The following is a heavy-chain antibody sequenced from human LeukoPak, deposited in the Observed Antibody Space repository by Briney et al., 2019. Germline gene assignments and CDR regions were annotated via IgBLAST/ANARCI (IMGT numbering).Heavy chain of an antibody. CDR1: GYTFTSYD. V-gene: IGHV1-8*01. J-gene: IGHJ6*02. CDR2: MNPNSANT. CDR3: ARDVGNWVIYYYGMDV. Sequence: ASVKVSCKASGYTFTSYDINWVRQATGQGLEWMGWMNPNSANTGYAQKFQGRVTMTRNTSISTAYMELSSLRSEDTAVYYCARDVGNWVIYYYGMDVWGQGTTVTVSS. D-gene: IGHD7-27*01.